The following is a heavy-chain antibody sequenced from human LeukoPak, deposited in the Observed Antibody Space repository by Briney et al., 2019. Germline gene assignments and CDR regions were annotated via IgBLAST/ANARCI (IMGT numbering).Heavy chain of an antibody. CDR1: GGSISSGSYY. V-gene: IGHV4-61*02. J-gene: IGHJ4*02. CDR2: IYTSGST. Sequence: PSETLSLTCTVSGGSISSGSYYWSWIRQPAGKGLEWIGRIYTSGSTNYNPSLKSRVTISVDTSKNQFSLKLSSVTAADTAVYYCARGLDYWGQGTLVTVSS. CDR3: ARGLDY.